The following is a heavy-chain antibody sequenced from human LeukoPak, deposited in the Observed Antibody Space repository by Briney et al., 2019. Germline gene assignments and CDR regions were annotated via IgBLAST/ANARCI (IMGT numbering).Heavy chain of an antibody. D-gene: IGHD3-10*01. CDR2: ISSSSSYI. V-gene: IGHV3-21*01. J-gene: IGHJ4*02. Sequence: GGSLRLSCAASGFTFSSYSMNWVRQAPGKGLEWVSSISSSSSYICYADSVKGRFTISRDNAKNSLYLQMNSLRAEDTAVYYCARNAYYYGSGSSTTDYWGQGTLVTVSS. CDR1: GFTFSSYS. CDR3: ARNAYYYGSGSSTTDY.